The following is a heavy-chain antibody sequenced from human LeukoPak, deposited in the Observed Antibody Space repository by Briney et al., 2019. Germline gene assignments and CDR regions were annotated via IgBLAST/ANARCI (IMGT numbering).Heavy chain of an antibody. D-gene: IGHD1-7*01. CDR3: ARSKNYAFDF. Sequence: PSQTLSLTCVVSGDSVPGSGVGWHCIRQSPSSGLEWLGKTYYWSKWYYDYAISVKSRITIKPDTSRNQFSLQLDSVTPDDTAMYFCARSKNYAFDFWGPGVLVTVSS. CDR1: GDSVPGSGVG. J-gene: IGHJ4*02. V-gene: IGHV6-1*01. CDR2: TYYWSKWYY.